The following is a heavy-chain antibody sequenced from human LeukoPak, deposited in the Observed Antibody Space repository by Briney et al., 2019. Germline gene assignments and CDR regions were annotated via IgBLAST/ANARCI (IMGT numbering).Heavy chain of an antibody. J-gene: IGHJ4*02. CDR3: ARENVDTAYYFDY. CDR2: IYYSGST. D-gene: IGHD5-18*01. Sequence: SETLSLTCTVSGGSISSGGYYWSWIRQHPGKGLEWIGYIYYSGSTYYNPSLKSRVTISVDTSKNQFSLKLSSVTAADTAVYYCARENVDTAYYFDYWAREPWSPSPQ. CDR1: GGSISSGGYY. V-gene: IGHV4-31*03.